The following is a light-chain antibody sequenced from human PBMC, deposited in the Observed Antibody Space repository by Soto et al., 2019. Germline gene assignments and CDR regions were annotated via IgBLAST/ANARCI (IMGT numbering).Light chain of an antibody. J-gene: IGKJ4*01. CDR2: AAS. CDR1: QSLSNY. V-gene: IGKV1-39*01. Sequence: DIQMTQSPSSLSASVGDRVTITCRASQSLSNYLNWYQQKPGKAPKLLIYAASSLQSGVPSRFSGSGSGTDFTLTISSLQPEDFATYYCQQSYSIPRTFGGGTKVEIK. CDR3: QQSYSIPRT.